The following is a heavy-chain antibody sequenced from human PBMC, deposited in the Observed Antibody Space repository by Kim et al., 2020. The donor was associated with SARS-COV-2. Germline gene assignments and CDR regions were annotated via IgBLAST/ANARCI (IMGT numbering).Heavy chain of an antibody. CDR1: GGSISSYY. D-gene: IGHD6-13*01. CDR2: IYYSGST. Sequence: SETLSLTCTASGGSISSYYWSWIRQPPGKGLVWIGYIYYSGSTNYNPSLKSRVTISVDTSKNQFSLKLSSVTAADTAVYYCARSPLYSSSWALFLYYFDYWGQGTLVTVSS. CDR3: ARSPLYSSSWALFLYYFDY. V-gene: IGHV4-59*01. J-gene: IGHJ4*02.